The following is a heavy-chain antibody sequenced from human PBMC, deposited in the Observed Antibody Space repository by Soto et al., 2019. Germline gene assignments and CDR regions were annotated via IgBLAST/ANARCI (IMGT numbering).Heavy chain of an antibody. CDR2: IYDSGVT. V-gene: IGHV4-30-4*08. J-gene: IGHJ3*01. Sequence: PSETLSLTCSVSGAVVTSGENSWSWVRQPPGKGLEGLGYIYDSGVTSYTPALKSRVTLSLDRPNNQVSLKLRSVTAADTAVYFCVRDIAHGYPGNVWGPGTLVTLSS. CDR1: GAVVTSGENS. D-gene: IGHD5-18*01. CDR3: VRDIAHGYPGNV.